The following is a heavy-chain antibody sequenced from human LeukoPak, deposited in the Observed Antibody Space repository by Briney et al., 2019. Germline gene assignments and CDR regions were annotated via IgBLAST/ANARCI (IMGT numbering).Heavy chain of an antibody. J-gene: IGHJ6*02. V-gene: IGHV4-30-4*01. CDR1: GGSISSGDYY. CDR3: ARDVNSDFWSGYSAYYDMDV. Sequence: SQTLCLTCTVSGGSISSGDYYRSWIRQPPGKGLEWIGYIYYSGSTYYNPSLKSRVTISVDTSKNQSPLKLSSVTAADTAVYYCARDVNSDFWSGYSAYYDMDVRGQGTTVTVSS. CDR2: IYYSGST. D-gene: IGHD3-3*01.